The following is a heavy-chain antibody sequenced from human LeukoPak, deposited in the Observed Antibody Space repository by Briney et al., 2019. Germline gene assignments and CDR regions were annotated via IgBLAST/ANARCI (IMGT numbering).Heavy chain of an antibody. CDR3: VRQSLGASGLDR. Sequence: GGSLRLPCAVSEFRFNSHHMHWVRQAPNKTLQWVAVAPHDGNSPLYAASVNGRFTISRDNSKDTLFLHMDSLRVDDTAIYYCVRQSLGASGLDRWGQGVLVTVSS. J-gene: IGHJ5*02. V-gene: IGHV3-30*03. D-gene: IGHD1-26*01. CDR2: APHDGNSP. CDR1: EFRFNSHH.